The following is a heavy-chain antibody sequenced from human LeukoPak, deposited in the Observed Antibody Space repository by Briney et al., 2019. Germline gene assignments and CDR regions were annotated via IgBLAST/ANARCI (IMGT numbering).Heavy chain of an antibody. D-gene: IGHD3-22*01. J-gene: IGHJ4*02. V-gene: IGHV4-34*01. CDR1: GGSFSGYY. CDR2: INHSGST. CDR3: AREDDSSEFDY. Sequence: ASETLSLTCAVYGGSFSGYYWSWIRQPPGKGLEWIGEINHSGSTNYNPSLKSRVTISVDTSKNQFSLKLSSVTAADTAVYYCAREDDSSEFDYWGQGTLVTVSS.